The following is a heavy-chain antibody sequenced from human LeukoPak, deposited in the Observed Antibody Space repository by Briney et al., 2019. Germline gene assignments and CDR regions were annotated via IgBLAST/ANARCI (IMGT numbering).Heavy chain of an antibody. V-gene: IGHV4-30-2*01. Sequence: PSETLSLTCAVSGGSISSGGYSWSWIRQPPGKGLEWIGYIYHSGSTYYNPSLKSRVTISVDRSKNQFSLKLSSVTAADTAVYYCARARYYYGMDVWGQGTTVTVSS. CDR1: GGSISSGGYS. CDR2: IYHSGST. J-gene: IGHJ6*02. CDR3: ARARYYYGMDV.